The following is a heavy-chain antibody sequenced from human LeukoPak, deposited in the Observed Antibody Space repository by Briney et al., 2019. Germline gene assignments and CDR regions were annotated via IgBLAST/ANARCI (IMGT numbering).Heavy chain of an antibody. J-gene: IGHJ4*02. CDR2: ISSTSTTI. D-gene: IGHD3-22*01. Sequence: GGSLRLSCAASGFTFSDHSMEWVRQAPGKGLEWISYISSTSTTIYYAGSVKGRFTTSRDNAKNSLYLQMNSLRAEDTAVYYCARGCGLHLSPASSYYDSRCRYFDDWGQGTLVTVSS. CDR3: ARGCGLHLSPASSYYDSRCRYFDD. V-gene: IGHV3-48*04. CDR1: GFTFSDHS.